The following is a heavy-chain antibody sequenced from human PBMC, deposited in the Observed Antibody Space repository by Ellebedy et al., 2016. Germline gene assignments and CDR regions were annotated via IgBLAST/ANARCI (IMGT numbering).Heavy chain of an antibody. CDR1: GGSISSGDYY. CDR2: INHGGSA. Sequence: SETLSLXXTVSGGSISSGDYYWTWIRQPPGKGLEWIGEINHGGSANSHPSLKSRVTISVDTSKNQFSLRLTSVTAADTAVYYCARGYYDIPSRDKYFDSWGQGTPVTVSS. V-gene: IGHV4-39*07. CDR3: ARGYYDIPSRDKYFDS. D-gene: IGHD3-9*01. J-gene: IGHJ4*02.